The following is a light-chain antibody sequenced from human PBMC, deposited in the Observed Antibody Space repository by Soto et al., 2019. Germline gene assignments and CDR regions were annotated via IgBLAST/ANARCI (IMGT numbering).Light chain of an antibody. CDR3: CSYAGSSTAV. CDR1: SSDVGSYNL. J-gene: IGLJ2*01. Sequence: QSALTQPASVSGSPGQSITISCTGTSSDVGSYNLVSWYQQHPGKAPKLMIYEVSKRPSGVSNRFSGSKSGNTASLTISGLQAEDEADYYCCSYAGSSTAVFGGETKVTVL. CDR2: EVS. V-gene: IGLV2-23*02.